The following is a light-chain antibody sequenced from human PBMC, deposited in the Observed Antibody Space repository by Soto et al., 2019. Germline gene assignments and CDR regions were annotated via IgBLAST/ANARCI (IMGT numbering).Light chain of an antibody. CDR2: GGS. J-gene: IGKJ1*01. V-gene: IGKV3-20*01. CDR1: QSVSSSH. CDR3: QQYGSSPPAT. Sequence: EIVLTQSPGTLSLSPGERATLSCRASQSVSSSHLAWYQQKPGQAPRLLIYGGSSRATGIPDRFSGSGSGTDFTLTISRLEPEDFAVYYCQQYGSSPPATFGQGTKVDI.